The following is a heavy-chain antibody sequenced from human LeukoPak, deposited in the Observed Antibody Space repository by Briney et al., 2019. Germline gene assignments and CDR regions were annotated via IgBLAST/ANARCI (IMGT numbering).Heavy chain of an antibody. Sequence: GESLKISCKGSGYSFTSYWIGWVRQMPGKGLEWMGIIYPGDSDTRYSPSFQGQATISADKSISTAYLQWSSLKASDTAMYYCARNIHCSSTSCPIDYWGQGTLVTVSS. CDR3: ARNIHCSSTSCPIDY. V-gene: IGHV5-51*01. CDR1: GYSFTSYW. J-gene: IGHJ4*02. CDR2: IYPGDSDT. D-gene: IGHD2-2*01.